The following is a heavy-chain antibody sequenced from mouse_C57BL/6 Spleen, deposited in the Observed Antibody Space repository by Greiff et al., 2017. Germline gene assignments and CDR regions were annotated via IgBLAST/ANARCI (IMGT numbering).Heavy chain of an antibody. CDR2: ISGGGGNT. CDR3: ASPPLDYGSRRYFDV. Sequence: EVKLVESGGGLVKPGGSLKLSCAASGFTFSSYTMSWVRQTPEKRLEWVATISGGGGNTYYPDSVKGRFTISRDNAKNTLYLQMSSLRSEDTALYYCASPPLDYGSRRYFDVWGTGTTVTVSS. V-gene: IGHV5-9*01. CDR1: GFTFSSYT. J-gene: IGHJ1*03. D-gene: IGHD1-1*01.